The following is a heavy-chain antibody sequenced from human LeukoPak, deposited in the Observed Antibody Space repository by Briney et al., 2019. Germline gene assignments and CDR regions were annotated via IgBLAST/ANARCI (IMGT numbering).Heavy chain of an antibody. Sequence: GGSLRLSCAASGFTFSTYSINWVRQAPGKGLEWVSSISNDGRYIYYADSVKGRFTISRDNAKNSLYLQLHSLRAEDTAVYYCARVWATVTSRGYYFDYWGPGTLVTVSS. V-gene: IGHV3-21*06. CDR3: ARVWATVTSRGYYFDY. J-gene: IGHJ4*02. CDR2: ISNDGRYI. D-gene: IGHD4-17*01. CDR1: GFTFSTYS.